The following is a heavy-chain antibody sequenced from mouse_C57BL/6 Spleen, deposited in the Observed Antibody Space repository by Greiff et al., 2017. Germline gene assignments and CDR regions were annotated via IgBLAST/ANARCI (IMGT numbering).Heavy chain of an antibody. CDR3: ARDLNYGNYGGFDY. V-gene: IGHV1-4*01. J-gene: IGHJ2*01. CDR1: GYTFTSYT. D-gene: IGHD2-1*01. Sequence: QVQLQQSGAELARPGASVKMSCKASGYTFTSYTMHWVKQRPGQGLEWIGYINPSSGYTKYNQKFKDKATLTADKSSSTAYMQLSSLTSEDSAVYYGARDLNYGNYGGFDYWGQGTTLTVSS. CDR2: INPSSGYT.